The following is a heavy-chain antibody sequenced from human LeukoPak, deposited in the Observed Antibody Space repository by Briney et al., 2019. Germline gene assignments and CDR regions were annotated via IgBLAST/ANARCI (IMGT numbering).Heavy chain of an antibody. J-gene: IGHJ6*03. CDR1: GFTFSNYW. CDR2: INLDGSTT. D-gene: IGHD4-17*01. Sequence: GGSLRLSCVSSGFTFSNYWMHWVRQVPGKGLVWVSRINLDGSTTTYADSVKGRFTISRDNAKNTLYLQMNSLRAEDTALYYCARDKTVSALRRDYMDVWGKGTTVTVSS. V-gene: IGHV3-74*01. CDR3: ARDKTVSALRRDYMDV.